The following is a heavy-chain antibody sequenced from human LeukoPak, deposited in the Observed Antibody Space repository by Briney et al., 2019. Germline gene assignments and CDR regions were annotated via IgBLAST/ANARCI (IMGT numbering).Heavy chain of an antibody. D-gene: IGHD1-7*01. V-gene: IGHV3-74*01. Sequence: VGSLRLSCAASGFTFSNYWVHWVRQAPGKGLVWVSRINPDGSTINYADSVKGRFTISRDNAKNTLYLQMNSLRAEDTAVYYCATAGNYRFDYWGQGTLVTVSS. CDR3: ATAGNYRFDY. J-gene: IGHJ4*02. CDR1: GFTFSNYW. CDR2: INPDGSTI.